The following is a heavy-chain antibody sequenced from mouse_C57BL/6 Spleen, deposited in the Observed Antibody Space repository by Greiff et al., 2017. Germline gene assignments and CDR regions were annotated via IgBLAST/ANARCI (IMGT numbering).Heavy chain of an antibody. J-gene: IGHJ4*01. Sequence: VQLQQSGPELVKPGASVKMSCKASGYTFTDYNMHWVKQSHGKSLEWIGYINPNNGGTSYNQTFKGKATLTVNKSSSAAYMELRSLTSADSAVYYCAGSDSSGYVSAMDYRGQGTSVTVSS. D-gene: IGHD3-2*02. CDR1: GYTFTDYN. V-gene: IGHV1-22*01. CDR2: INPNNGGT. CDR3: AGSDSSGYVSAMDY.